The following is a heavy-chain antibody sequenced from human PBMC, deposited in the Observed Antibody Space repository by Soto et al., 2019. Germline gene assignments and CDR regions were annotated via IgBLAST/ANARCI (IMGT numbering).Heavy chain of an antibody. Sequence: QVQLQESGPGLVKPSETLSLTCTVSNGSIINYYWSWIRQPPGKGLEWIGFIYYSGSTNYNPYLMGRVSMSVDMSRNQLPLKLTSLTAAAPAVYYWTSRFTLATTTGDAFDLWGQGTMVTVSS. CDR3: TSRFTLATTTGDAFDL. CDR1: NGSIINYY. J-gene: IGHJ3*01. V-gene: IGHV4-59*01. CDR2: IYYSGST. D-gene: IGHD1-26*01.